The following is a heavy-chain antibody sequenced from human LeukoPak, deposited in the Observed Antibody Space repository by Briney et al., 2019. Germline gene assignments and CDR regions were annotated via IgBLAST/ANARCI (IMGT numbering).Heavy chain of an antibody. CDR2: INPSGGST. D-gene: IGHD1-26*01. Sequence: ASVKVSCKASGYTFTGYYMHWVRQAPGQGLEWMGIINPSGGSTSYAQKFQGRVTMTRDMSTSTVYMELSSLRSEDTAVYYCARGRNSGSYSGDYFDYWGQGTLVTVSS. V-gene: IGHV1-46*01. CDR1: GYTFTGYY. J-gene: IGHJ4*02. CDR3: ARGRNSGSYSGDYFDY.